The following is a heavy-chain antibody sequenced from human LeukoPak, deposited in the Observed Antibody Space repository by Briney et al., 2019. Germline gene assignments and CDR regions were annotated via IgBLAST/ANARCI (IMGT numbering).Heavy chain of an antibody. J-gene: IGHJ6*03. CDR2: ITSSSSFI. CDR1: GFTFNTYN. Sequence: GESLRLSCVASGFTFNTYNMNWVRQAPGKGLEWVSSITSSSSFIYYADSVKGRFTISRDNAKSSLYLQMNSLRDEDTAVYYCARDPYSGNYGDYYYYYMDVWGKGTTVTISS. CDR3: ARDPYSGNYGDYYYYYMDV. V-gene: IGHV3-21*01. D-gene: IGHD1-26*01.